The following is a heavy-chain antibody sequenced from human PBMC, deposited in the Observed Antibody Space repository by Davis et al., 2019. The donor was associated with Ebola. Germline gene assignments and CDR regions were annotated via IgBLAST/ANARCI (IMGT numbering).Heavy chain of an antibody. V-gene: IGHV4-4*07. CDR2: IYTSGST. Sequence: SETLSLTCTVSGGSISSYYWSWIRQPAGKGLEWIGRIYTSGSTNYNPSLKSRVTMSVDTSKNQFSLKLSSVTAADTAVYYCARRMVRGVIIPYFDYWGQGTLVTVSS. D-gene: IGHD3-10*01. J-gene: IGHJ4*02. CDR3: ARRMVRGVIIPYFDY. CDR1: GGSISSYY.